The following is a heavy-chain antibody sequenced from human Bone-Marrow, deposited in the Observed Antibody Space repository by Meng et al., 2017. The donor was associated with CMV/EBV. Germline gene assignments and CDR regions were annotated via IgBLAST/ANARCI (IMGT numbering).Heavy chain of an antibody. V-gene: IGHV3-21*01. CDR1: GFTFSSYS. J-gene: IGHJ4*02. Sequence: GESLKISCAASGFTFSSYSMNWVRQAPGKGLEWVSSISSSSSYIYYADSVKGRFTISRDNAKNSLHLQMNSLGAEDTAVSYCVRDLKYSGYDPYYFDYWGQGTRVTFSS. CDR3: VRDLKYSGYDPYYFDY. CDR2: ISSSSSYI. D-gene: IGHD5-12*01.